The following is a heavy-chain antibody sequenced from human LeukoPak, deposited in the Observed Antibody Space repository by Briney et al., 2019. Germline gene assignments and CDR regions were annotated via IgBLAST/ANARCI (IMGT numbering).Heavy chain of an antibody. CDR1: GYTFTGYY. CDR2: INPNSGGT. Sequence: GASVKVSCEASGYTFTGYYMHWVRQAPGQGLEWMGRINPNSGGTNYAQKFQGRVTMTRDTSISTAYMELSRLRSDDTAVYYCARAGCTNGVCYTYVGNWFDPWGQGTLVTVSS. D-gene: IGHD2-8*01. CDR3: ARAGCTNGVCYTYVGNWFDP. J-gene: IGHJ5*02. V-gene: IGHV1-2*06.